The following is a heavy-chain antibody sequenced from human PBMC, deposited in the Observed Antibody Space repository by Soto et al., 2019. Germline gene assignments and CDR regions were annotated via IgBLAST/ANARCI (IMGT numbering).Heavy chain of an antibody. CDR1: GFTFRNSE. D-gene: IGHD2-21*02. Sequence: GGSLRLSCAGSGFTFRNSEMFWVRQAPGKGLEWVSKINYSGSNIYYSKSVKGRFTISRDNAKNSLYLQMNSLTDEDTAIYFCASEALCGADCYFVVYWGPGTLVTVSS. CDR2: INYSGSNI. V-gene: IGHV3-48*03. J-gene: IGHJ4*02. CDR3: ASEALCGADCYFVVY.